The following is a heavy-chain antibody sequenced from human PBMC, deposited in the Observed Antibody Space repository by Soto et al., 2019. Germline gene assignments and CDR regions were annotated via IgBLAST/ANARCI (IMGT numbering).Heavy chain of an antibody. CDR3: ARDGNYYGSGTFDP. D-gene: IGHD3-10*01. V-gene: IGHV4-31*03. J-gene: IGHJ5*02. CDR1: GGSISSGGYY. Sequence: SETLSLTCTVSGGSISSGGYYWSWIRQHPGKGLEWIGYIYYSGSTYYNPSLKSRVTISVDTSKNKFSLKLSSVTAADTAVYYCARDGNYYGSGTFDPWGQGTLVTVSS. CDR2: IYYSGST.